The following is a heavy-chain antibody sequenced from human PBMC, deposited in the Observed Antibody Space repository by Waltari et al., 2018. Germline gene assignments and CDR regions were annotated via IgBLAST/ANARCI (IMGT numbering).Heavy chain of an antibody. CDR2: IIPIFGTA. Sequence: QVQLVQSGAEVKKPGSSVKVSCKASGGTFSSYAISWVRQAPGQGLEWMGGIIPIFGTANYAQKFQGRVTITTDEATSTAYMELSSLRSEDTAVYYCASSVGGIGGSPNNVDYWGQGTLVTVSS. CDR3: ASSVGGIGGSPNNVDY. D-gene: IGHD1-26*01. V-gene: IGHV1-69*05. CDR1: GGTFSSYA. J-gene: IGHJ4*02.